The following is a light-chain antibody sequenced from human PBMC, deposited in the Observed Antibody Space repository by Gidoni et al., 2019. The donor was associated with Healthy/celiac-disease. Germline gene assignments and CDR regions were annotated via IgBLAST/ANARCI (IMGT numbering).Light chain of an antibody. CDR2: VAS. Sequence: EIVLTQSPGTLSSSPGERATLSCRARQSVSSSYLAWYPQKPGQAPRLLRYVASSRATGIPDRFSGSGSGTDFTLTISILEPVELAVYYGHQYGSSPTWTFXXXTKVEIK. J-gene: IGKJ1*01. V-gene: IGKV3-20*01. CDR1: QSVSSSY. CDR3: HQYGSSPTWT.